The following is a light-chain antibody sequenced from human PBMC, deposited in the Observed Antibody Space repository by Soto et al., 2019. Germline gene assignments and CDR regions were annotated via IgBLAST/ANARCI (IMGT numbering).Light chain of an antibody. J-gene: IGLJ2*01. Sequence: QSALTQPASVSGSPGQSITISCTGTSSDVGSYNLVSWYQQHPRKAPKLMIYEVSKRPSGVSNRVSGSKSGNTASLTVSGLQAEDVADYYCCSFAGSSTLVFGGGTKLTVL. CDR3: CSFAGSSTLV. CDR1: SSDVGSYNL. V-gene: IGLV2-23*02. CDR2: EVS.